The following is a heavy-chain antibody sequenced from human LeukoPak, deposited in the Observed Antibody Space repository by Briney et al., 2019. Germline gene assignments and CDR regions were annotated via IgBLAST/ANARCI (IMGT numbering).Heavy chain of an antibody. V-gene: IGHV4-59*01. CDR2: IYYSGST. Sequence: SETLSLTCTVSGGSISSYYWSLIRQPAGKGLEWIGYIYYSGSTNYNPSLKSRVTISVDTSKNQFSLKLSSVTAADTAVYYCARDGGIAAPGFDYWGQGTLVTVSS. CDR1: GGSISSYY. CDR3: ARDGGIAAPGFDY. D-gene: IGHD6-13*01. J-gene: IGHJ4*02.